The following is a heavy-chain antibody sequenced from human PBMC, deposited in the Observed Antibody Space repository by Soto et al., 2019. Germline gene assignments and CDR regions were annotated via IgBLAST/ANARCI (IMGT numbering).Heavy chain of an antibody. CDR2: ISSSSSYI. Sequence: PGGSLRLSCTASGFTFSSYSMNWVRQAPGKGLEWVSSISSSSSYIYYADSVKGRFTISRDNAKNSLYLQMNSLRAEDTAVYYCAIKSLDSGSYYWYYYGMDVWGQGTTVTVSS. J-gene: IGHJ6*02. D-gene: IGHD1-26*01. CDR3: AIKSLDSGSYYWYYYGMDV. V-gene: IGHV3-21*01. CDR1: GFTFSSYS.